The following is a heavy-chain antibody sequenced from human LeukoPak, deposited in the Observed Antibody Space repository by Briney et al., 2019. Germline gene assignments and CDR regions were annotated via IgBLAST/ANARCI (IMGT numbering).Heavy chain of an antibody. D-gene: IGHD3-10*01. CDR1: GYSFTSYW. Sequence: GESLKISCKGSGYSFTSYWIGWVRQMPGKGLEWMGIIYPGDSDTRYSPSFQGQVTISADKSISTAYLQWSSLKASDTAMYYCARSRLGVTGGWYAFDIWGQGTMVTVSS. V-gene: IGHV5-51*01. CDR2: IYPGDSDT. CDR3: ARSRLGVTGGWYAFDI. J-gene: IGHJ3*02.